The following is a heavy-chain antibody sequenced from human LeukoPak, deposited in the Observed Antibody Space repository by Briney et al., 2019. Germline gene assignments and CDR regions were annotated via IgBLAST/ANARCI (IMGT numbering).Heavy chain of an antibody. CDR1: GGSISSYY. V-gene: IGHV4-59*12. D-gene: IGHD3-9*01. CDR2: IYYSGST. CDR3: ARDNYDILTGYQNWFDP. Sequence: SETLSLTCTVSGGSISSYYWSWIRQPPGKGLEWIGYIYYSGSTYYNPSLKSRVTISVDRSKNQFSLKLSSVTAADTAVYYCARDNYDILTGYQNWFDPWGQGTLVTVSS. J-gene: IGHJ5*02.